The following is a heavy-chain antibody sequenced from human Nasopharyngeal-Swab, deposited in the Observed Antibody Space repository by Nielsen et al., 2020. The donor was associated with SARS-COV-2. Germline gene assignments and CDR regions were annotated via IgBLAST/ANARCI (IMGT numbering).Heavy chain of an antibody. CDR2: ISYDGSNK. V-gene: IGHV3-30*03. CDR1: GFSFSSYG. Sequence: GGSLRLSYAASGFSFSSYGMHWVRQAPGKGLEWVAVISYDGSNKYYADSVKGRFTISRDDSKNTLYLQMNSLRAEDTAVYYCAMGPYASTGIAAADRYYYGIDVWGQGTTVTVSS. D-gene: IGHD6-13*01. CDR3: AMGPYASTGIAAADRYYYGIDV. J-gene: IGHJ6*02.